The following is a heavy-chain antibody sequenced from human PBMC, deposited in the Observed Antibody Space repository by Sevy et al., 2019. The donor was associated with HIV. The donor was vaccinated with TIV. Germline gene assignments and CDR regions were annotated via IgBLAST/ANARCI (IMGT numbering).Heavy chain of an antibody. CDR1: GASISSYY. CDR2: IYYNGRT. V-gene: IGHV4-59*01. J-gene: IGHJ6*02. CDR3: ARSLADYYYGMDV. Sequence: SETLSLTCTVSGASISSYYWSWIRQPPGKGLEWVGYIYYNGRTNYNPSLKSRVTISVDTSKNQFYLKLISVTAADTAVYYCARSLADYYYGMDVWGQGTTVTVSS.